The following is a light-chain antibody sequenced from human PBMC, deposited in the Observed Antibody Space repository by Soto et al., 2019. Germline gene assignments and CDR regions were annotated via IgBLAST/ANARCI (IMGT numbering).Light chain of an antibody. CDR1: SSDVGAYNF. Sequence: QSALTQPASVSGSPGQSITISCTGTSSDVGAYNFVSWFQQHPGKAPQLMIYDVSDRPSGVSYRFSGAKSGNTASLTISGLQAEDEADYYCCSYKTTSPHVVFGGGTKVTVL. CDR3: CSYKTTSPHVV. V-gene: IGLV2-14*01. J-gene: IGLJ2*01. CDR2: DVS.